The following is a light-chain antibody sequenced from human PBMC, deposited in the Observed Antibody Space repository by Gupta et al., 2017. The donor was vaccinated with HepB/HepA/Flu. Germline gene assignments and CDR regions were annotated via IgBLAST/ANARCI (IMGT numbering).Light chain of an antibody. Sequence: DIQMTQSPSSLSASVGDRVTITCQASQDISNYLNWYQQKPGKAPKLLIYDASNLETGVPSRFSGSGSGTDFTFTISSLQPEAIATYYCQQYDNLRVTFGGGTKVEIK. CDR2: DAS. CDR1: QDISNY. J-gene: IGKJ4*01. CDR3: QQYDNLRVT. V-gene: IGKV1-33*01.